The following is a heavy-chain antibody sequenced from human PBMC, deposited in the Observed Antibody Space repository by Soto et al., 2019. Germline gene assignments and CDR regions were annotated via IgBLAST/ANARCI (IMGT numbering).Heavy chain of an antibody. Sequence: GASVLVSCKASGYTFTTYAMHCVRQAPGRRRVWMGWINAGNGNTTYSQKFQGRDTITRDTSATTAYTELSSLRPEDTAVSYCVRSGLPGGFNWFDHWGQGTLVTVSS. CDR2: INAGNGNT. CDR3: VRSGLPGGFNWFDH. J-gene: IGHJ5*02. D-gene: IGHD5-12*01. CDR1: GYTFTTYA. V-gene: IGHV1-3*01.